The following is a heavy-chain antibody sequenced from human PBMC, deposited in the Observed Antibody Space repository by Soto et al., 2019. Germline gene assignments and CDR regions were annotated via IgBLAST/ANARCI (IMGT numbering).Heavy chain of an antibody. Sequence: SLRLSCAASGFTFSSYAMSWVRQAPGKGLEWVSAISGSGGSTYYADSVKGRFTISRDNSKNTLYLQMNSLRAEDTAVYYCAKLGSGSYYYFDYWGQGTLVTVSS. V-gene: IGHV3-23*01. CDR3: AKLGSGSYYYFDY. D-gene: IGHD1-26*01. CDR2: ISGSGGST. CDR1: GFTFSSYA. J-gene: IGHJ4*02.